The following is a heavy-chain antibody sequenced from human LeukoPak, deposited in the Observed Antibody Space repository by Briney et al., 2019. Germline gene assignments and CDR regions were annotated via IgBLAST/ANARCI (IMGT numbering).Heavy chain of an antibody. Sequence: SETLSLTCTVSGGSISSYYWTWIRQPPGKGLEWIELVFYSGDTNYNPSLQSRVTISVDPSENQFSLTLSSVTDADTAVYYCARSLNVVLVGGAWFDPWGQGTLVTVSS. J-gene: IGHJ5*02. V-gene: IGHV4-59*01. CDR1: GGSISSYY. CDR2: VFYSGDT. CDR3: ARSLNVVLVGGAWFDP. D-gene: IGHD2-15*01.